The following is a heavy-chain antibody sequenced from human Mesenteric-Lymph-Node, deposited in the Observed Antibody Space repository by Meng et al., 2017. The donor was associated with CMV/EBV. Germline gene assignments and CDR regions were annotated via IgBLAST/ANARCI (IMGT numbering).Heavy chain of an antibody. CDR2: IYYSGST. Sequence: SETLSLTCTVSGGSISSSSYYWGWIRQPPGTGLEWIGSIYYSGSTYYNPSLKSRVTISVDTSKNQFSLKLSSVTAADTAVYYCAREGQYSSSLYSWNWFDPWGQGTLVTVSS. CDR1: GGSISSSSYY. V-gene: IGHV4-39*07. CDR3: AREGQYSSSLYSWNWFDP. J-gene: IGHJ5*02. D-gene: IGHD6-13*01.